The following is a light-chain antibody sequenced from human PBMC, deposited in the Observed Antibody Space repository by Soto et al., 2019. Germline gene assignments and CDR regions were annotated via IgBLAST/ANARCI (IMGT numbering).Light chain of an antibody. Sequence: EIVLTQSPGTLSLSPGERATLSCRASQSVTSSYLVWYQQKPGQAPRLLSYGASSRATCIPDRFSGSGSGTDFTLTISRLEPEDSAVYYCQQYGSLPWTFGQGTKVEIK. CDR1: QSVTSSY. J-gene: IGKJ1*01. CDR3: QQYGSLPWT. V-gene: IGKV3-20*01. CDR2: GAS.